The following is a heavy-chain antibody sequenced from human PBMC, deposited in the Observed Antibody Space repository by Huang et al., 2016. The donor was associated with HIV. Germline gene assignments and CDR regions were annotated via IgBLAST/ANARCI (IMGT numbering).Heavy chain of an antibody. Sequence: QVQLVQSGAEVKKPGASVKVSCKAPGYTFTSYGINWGRQATGQGLEWMGWMNPNNGNTGYAQKFQGRVTMTRNTSISTAYMELSSLRSEDTAVYYCARSSSSWSNWFDPWGQGTLVTVSS. V-gene: IGHV1-8*01. CDR3: ARSSSSWSNWFDP. J-gene: IGHJ5*02. CDR1: GYTFTSYG. CDR2: MNPNNGNT. D-gene: IGHD6-13*01.